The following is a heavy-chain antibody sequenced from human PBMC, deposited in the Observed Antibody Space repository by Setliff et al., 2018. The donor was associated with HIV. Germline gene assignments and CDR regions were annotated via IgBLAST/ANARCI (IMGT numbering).Heavy chain of an antibody. CDR2: IYYSGST. CDR3: ARRGMWSYETGGNPTATFDY. D-gene: IGHD2-8*02. V-gene: IGHV4-59*08. J-gene: IGHJ4*02. CDR1: GGSISSYY. Sequence: SETLSLTCTVSGGSISSYYWSWIRQPPGKGLEWIGYIYYSGSTNYNTSLKSRVTISVDTSKNQFSLKLSSVTAADTAVYYCARRGMWSYETGGNPTATFDYWGQGVLVTVSS.